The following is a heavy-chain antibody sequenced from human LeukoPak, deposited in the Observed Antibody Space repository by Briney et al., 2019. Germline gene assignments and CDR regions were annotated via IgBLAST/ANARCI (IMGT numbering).Heavy chain of an antibody. J-gene: IGHJ2*01. CDR3: ARGPRGDGYLYWYFDL. CDR2: IYYSGST. CDR1: GGSISSYY. Sequence: SETLSLTCTVSGGSISSYYWSWIRQPPGKGPEWIGYIYYSGSTNYNPSLKSRVTISVDTSKNQFSLKLSSVTAADTAVYYCARGPRGDGYLYWYFDLWGRGTLVTVSS. D-gene: IGHD5-24*01. V-gene: IGHV4-59*01.